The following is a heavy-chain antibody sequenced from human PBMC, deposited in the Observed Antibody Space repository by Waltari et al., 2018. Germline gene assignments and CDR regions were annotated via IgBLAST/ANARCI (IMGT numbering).Heavy chain of an antibody. D-gene: IGHD2-8*02. J-gene: IGHJ4*02. CDR3: ASDRGVGLYLDS. Sequence: QVQLRESGPGLVQPSGTLSLTCDISSPSIRHTRCWSWVRQLPGKGLEWIGQVNHSGKTISSPSLESRVTISEDTSKNQFYLKLYAVTAADTAIYYCASDRGVGLYLDSWGQGILVTVSS. CDR1: SPSIRHTRC. CDR2: VNHSGKT. V-gene: IGHV4-4*02.